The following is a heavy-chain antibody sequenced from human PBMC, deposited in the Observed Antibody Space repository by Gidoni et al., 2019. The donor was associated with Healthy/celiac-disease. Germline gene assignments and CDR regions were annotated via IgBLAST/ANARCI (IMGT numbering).Heavy chain of an antibody. CDR2: ISSSGSTI. J-gene: IGHJ4*02. CDR1: GFTFSSYE. CDR3: ARESRRFSAMGDY. Sequence: EVQLVESGGGLVQPGGSLRLSCAASGFTFSSYEMNWVRQAPGKGLEWVSYISSSGSTIYYADSVKGRFTISRDNAKNSLYLQMNSLRAEDTAVYYCARESRRFSAMGDYWGQGTLVTVSS. V-gene: IGHV3-48*03. D-gene: IGHD5-18*01.